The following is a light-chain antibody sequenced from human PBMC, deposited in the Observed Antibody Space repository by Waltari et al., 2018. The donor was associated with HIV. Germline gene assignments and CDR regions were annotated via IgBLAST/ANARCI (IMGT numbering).Light chain of an antibody. Sequence: QSALTPPPAASGSPGQSVTISCTGTSNDNCPYNYVSWYQQHPDKAPRLLIYEVNKRPSGVPGRFSGSKSGNTASLTVSGLQAEDEADYYCSSYAGSGNLLLFGGGTKVTVL. V-gene: IGLV2-8*01. CDR2: EVN. J-gene: IGLJ6*01. CDR3: SSYAGSGNLLL. CDR1: SNDNCPYNY.